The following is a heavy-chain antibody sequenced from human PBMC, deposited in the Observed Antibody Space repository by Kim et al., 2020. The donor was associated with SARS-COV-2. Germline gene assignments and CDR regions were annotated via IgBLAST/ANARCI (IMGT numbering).Heavy chain of an antibody. J-gene: IGHJ3*02. V-gene: IGHV1-46*01. D-gene: IGHD3-22*01. CDR3: ARGAETSGSDAFDI. Sequence: AQQFQGRVTMTRDTSTSTVIMELSSLRSEDTAVYYCARGAETSGSDAFDIWGQGTMVTVSS.